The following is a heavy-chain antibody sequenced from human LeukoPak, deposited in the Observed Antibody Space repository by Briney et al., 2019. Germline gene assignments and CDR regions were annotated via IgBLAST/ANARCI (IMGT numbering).Heavy chain of an antibody. D-gene: IGHD4-23*01. CDR2: ISTSGTNT. CDR1: GFSFSTYA. CDR3: AKDQSSGGNIGNGFDP. J-gene: IGHJ5*02. Sequence: GGSLRLSCAASGFSFSTYAMSWVRQAPGKGPEWGSTISTSGTNTYYADSVKGQFIISRDNSKNTLYLQMNSLGAQDTAVYYCAKDQSSGGNIGNGFDPWGPGTLVTVSS. V-gene: IGHV3-23*01.